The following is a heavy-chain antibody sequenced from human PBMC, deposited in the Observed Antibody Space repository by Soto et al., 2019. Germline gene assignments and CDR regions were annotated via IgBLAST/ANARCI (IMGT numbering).Heavy chain of an antibody. V-gene: IGHV4-59*01. D-gene: IGHD2-21*02. CDR2: LYNTGST. CDR3: ARDLWGYCGTDCYPLDV. J-gene: IGHJ6*02. Sequence: QVRLQESGPGLVKPSETLSLTCTVSGGSISRYYWSWIRQPPGKGLEWIGYLYNTGSTIYNPSLKIRVTISVDTSKNPFSLKLNSLTAADTAVYYCARDLWGYCGTDCYPLDVWGQGTTVTVAS. CDR1: GGSISRYY.